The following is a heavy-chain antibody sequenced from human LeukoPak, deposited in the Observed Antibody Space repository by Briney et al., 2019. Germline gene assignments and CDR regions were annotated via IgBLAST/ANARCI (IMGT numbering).Heavy chain of an antibody. D-gene: IGHD3-22*01. CDR3: ARLQRYSSGYNDY. V-gene: IGHV3-30-3*01. CDR1: GFTFSSYA. CDR2: ISYDGSNK. J-gene: IGHJ4*02. Sequence: GGSLRLSCAASGFTFSSYAMHWVRQAPGKGLEWVAVISYDGSNKYYADSVKGRFTISRDNSKNTLYLQMNSLRAEDTAVYYCARLQRYSSGYNDYWGQGTLVTVSS.